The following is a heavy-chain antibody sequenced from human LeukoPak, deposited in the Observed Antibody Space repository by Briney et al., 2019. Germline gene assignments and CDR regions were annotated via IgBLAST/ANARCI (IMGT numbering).Heavy chain of an antibody. Sequence: PGGSLRLSCAASGFTFSSYSMNWVRQAPGKGLEWVSYISSSSSTIYYADSVKGRFTISRDNAKNSLYLQMNNLRAEDTAVYYCARGGRFDPWGQGTLVTVSS. CDR1: GFTFSSYS. V-gene: IGHV3-48*04. CDR3: ARGGRFDP. CDR2: ISSSSSTI. J-gene: IGHJ5*02.